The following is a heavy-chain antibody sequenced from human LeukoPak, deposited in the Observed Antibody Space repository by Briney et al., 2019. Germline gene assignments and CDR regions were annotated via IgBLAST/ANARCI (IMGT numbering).Heavy chain of an antibody. V-gene: IGHV3-13*01. CDR1: GFPFSAYD. CDR3: VRGALPGDNWYFDL. Sequence: GGSLRLSCATSGFPFSAYDMHWVRQAPGKGLEWVSAFGSAGDAYYPGAVKGRFTISRDYAKNSLFLQMNNLIAGDTAVYFCVRGALPGDNWYFDLWGRGTLVTVSS. CDR2: FGSAGDA. J-gene: IGHJ2*01.